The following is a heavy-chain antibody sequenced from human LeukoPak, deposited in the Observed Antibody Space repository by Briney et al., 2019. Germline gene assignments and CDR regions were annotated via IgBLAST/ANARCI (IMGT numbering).Heavy chain of an antibody. CDR2: VNPNSGNT. CDR3: ARGIAAAGDLIDY. V-gene: IGHV1-8*01. Sequence: ASVKVSCKASGYTFTSYDINWVRQATGQGLEWMGWVNPNSGNTGYAQKFQGRVTMTRNTSISTAYMELSSLRSEDTAVYYCARGIAAAGDLIDYWGQGTLVTVSS. CDR1: GYTFTSYD. D-gene: IGHD6-13*01. J-gene: IGHJ4*02.